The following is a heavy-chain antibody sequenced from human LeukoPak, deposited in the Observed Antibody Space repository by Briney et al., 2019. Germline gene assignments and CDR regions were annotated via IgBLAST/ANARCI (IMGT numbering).Heavy chain of an antibody. D-gene: IGHD6-19*01. V-gene: IGHV3-23*01. J-gene: IGHJ4*03. Sequence: PGGSLRLSCAASGFTFSSYAMSWVRQAPGKGLEWVSAISGSGGSTYYADSVKGRFTISRDNSKNTLYLQMNSLRAEDTAVYYCAPLGGSSGWRFDYWGQGTTVTVSS. CDR3: APLGGSSGWRFDY. CDR1: GFTFSSYA. CDR2: ISGSGGST.